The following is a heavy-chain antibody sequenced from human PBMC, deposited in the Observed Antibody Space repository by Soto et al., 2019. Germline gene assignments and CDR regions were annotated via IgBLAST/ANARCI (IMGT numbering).Heavy chain of an antibody. CDR3: ARGLDSGYDFIYYGMDV. CDR2: IYHSGST. Sequence: SETLSLTSAVSSCSISSSNWWSWVRQPPGKGLEWIGEIYHSGSTNYNPSLKSRVTISVDKSKNQFSLKLSSVTAADTAVYYCARGLDSGYDFIYYGMDVWGQGTTVTVSS. CDR1: SCSISSSNW. D-gene: IGHD5-12*01. J-gene: IGHJ6*02. V-gene: IGHV4-4*02.